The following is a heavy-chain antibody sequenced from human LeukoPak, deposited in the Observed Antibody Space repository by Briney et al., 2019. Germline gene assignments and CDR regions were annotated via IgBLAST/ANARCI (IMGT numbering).Heavy chain of an antibody. Sequence: GESPKISCTGFGYSFTTYWIGWVRQMPGKGLEWMGIIYPGDSDARYSPSFQGQVTISVDKSISTAYLQWSSLKASDTAMYYCARQGRIVVVTTTHDAFDIWGQGTMVTVSS. J-gene: IGHJ3*02. CDR2: IYPGDSDA. D-gene: IGHD2-21*02. CDR1: GYSFTTYW. V-gene: IGHV5-51*01. CDR3: ARQGRIVVVTTTHDAFDI.